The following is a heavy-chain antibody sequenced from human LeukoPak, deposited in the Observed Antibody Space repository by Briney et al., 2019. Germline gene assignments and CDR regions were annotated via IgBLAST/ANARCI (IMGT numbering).Heavy chain of an antibody. CDR2: ISSSGSTI. V-gene: IGHV3-48*03. Sequence: TGGSLRLSCAASGFTFSSYETNWVRQAPGKGLEWVSYISSSGSTIYYADSVKGRFTISRDNAKNSLYLQMNSLRAEDTAVYYCAREVVATGIDYWGQGTLVTVSS. CDR1: GFTFSSYE. D-gene: IGHD2-15*01. J-gene: IGHJ4*02. CDR3: AREVVATGIDY.